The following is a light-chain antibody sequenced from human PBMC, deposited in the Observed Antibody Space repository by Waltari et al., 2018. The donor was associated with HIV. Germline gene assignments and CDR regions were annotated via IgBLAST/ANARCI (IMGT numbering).Light chain of an antibody. Sequence: QTVVTQEPSFSVSPGGTVTLTCGLSSGSVSTRYYPSGNQQTPGQAPRTLIYSTVPRSAGVPDRFSGAILGNKAALTITGAQADDESDYYCVLYMGSGSCMFGGGTKLTVL. J-gene: IGLJ3*02. CDR3: VLYMGSGSCM. V-gene: IGLV8-61*01. CDR2: STV. CDR1: SGSVSTRYY.